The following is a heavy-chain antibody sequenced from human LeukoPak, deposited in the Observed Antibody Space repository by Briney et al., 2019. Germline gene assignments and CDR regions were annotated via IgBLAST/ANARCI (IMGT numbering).Heavy chain of an antibody. CDR2: ISSSSSYI. Sequence: PGGSLRLSCAASGFTFSSYSMNWVRQAPGKGLEWVSSISSSSSYIYYADSVKGRFTISRDNAKNSLYLQMNSLRAEDTAVYYCAKCHGLGVTCFDYWGQGTLVTVSS. V-gene: IGHV3-21*04. CDR1: GFTFSSYS. J-gene: IGHJ4*02. CDR3: AKCHGLGVTCFDY. D-gene: IGHD2-21*02.